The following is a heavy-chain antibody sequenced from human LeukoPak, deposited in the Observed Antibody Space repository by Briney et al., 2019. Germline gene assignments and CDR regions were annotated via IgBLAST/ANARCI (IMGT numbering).Heavy chain of an antibody. CDR1: GGSISSSNW. D-gene: IGHD5-18*01. CDR2: IYHSGST. J-gene: IGHJ4*02. CDR3: ARGGLGYSYGLLGY. Sequence: PSETLSLTCAVSGGSISSSNWWSWVRQPPGKGLEWIGEIYHSGSTNYNPSLKNRVTISVDKSKNQFSLKLSSVTAADTAVYYCARGGLGYSYGLLGYWGQGTLVTVSS. V-gene: IGHV4-4*02.